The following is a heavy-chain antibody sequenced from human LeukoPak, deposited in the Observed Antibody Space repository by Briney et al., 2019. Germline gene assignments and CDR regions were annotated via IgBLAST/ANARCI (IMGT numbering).Heavy chain of an antibody. CDR2: VYYSGTT. CDR3: VRQKSDYYYYYLDV. V-gene: IGHV4-39*01. CDR1: GGSVSSSSSY. Sequence: SETLSLTCTVSGGSVSSSSSYWAWIRQPPGGGLGWIGSVYYSGTTYSNTSLESRATISADTSRNRFSLMLSSVTAADTAVYYCVRQKSDYYYYYLDVWGEGTTVIVSS. J-gene: IGHJ6*03.